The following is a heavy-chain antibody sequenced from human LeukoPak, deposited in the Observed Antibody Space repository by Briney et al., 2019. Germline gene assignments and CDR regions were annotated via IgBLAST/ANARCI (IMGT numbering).Heavy chain of an antibody. CDR2: IYNSGST. Sequence: SETLSLTCTVSGGSVSSGSYYWSWIRQPPGKGLEWIGYIYNSGSTNYNPSLKSRVAISVDTSKNQLSLKLSSVTAADTAVYYCARDLYYDYWSAYGWLDPWGQGTLVTVSS. CDR3: ARDLYYDYWSAYGWLDP. J-gene: IGHJ5*02. D-gene: IGHD3-3*01. CDR1: GGSVSSGSYY. V-gene: IGHV4-61*01.